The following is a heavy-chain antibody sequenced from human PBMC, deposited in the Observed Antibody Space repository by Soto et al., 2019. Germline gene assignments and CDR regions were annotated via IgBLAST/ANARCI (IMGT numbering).Heavy chain of an antibody. CDR1: GFTFSSYG. CDR2: ISYDGSNK. D-gene: IGHD6-19*01. Sequence: GGSLRLSCAASGFTFSSYGMHWVRQAPGKGLEWVAVISYDGSNKYYADSVKGRFTISRDNSKNTLYLQMNSLRAEDTAVYYCAKALWMGWNFDYWGQGTLVTVSS. CDR3: AKALWMGWNFDY. V-gene: IGHV3-30*18. J-gene: IGHJ4*02.